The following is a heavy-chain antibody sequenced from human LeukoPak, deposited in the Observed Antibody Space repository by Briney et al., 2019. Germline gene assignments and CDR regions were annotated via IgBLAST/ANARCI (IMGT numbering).Heavy chain of an antibody. D-gene: IGHD3-10*01. CDR2: IYTSGST. V-gene: IGHV4-61*02. Sequence: SQTLSLTCTVSGGSISSGNYYWSWIRRPAGKGLEWIGRIYTSGSTNYNPSLKSRVTISVDTSKNQFSLKLSSVTAADTAVYYCARDLYYYGSGLDYWGQGTLVTVSS. CDR1: GGSISSGNYY. CDR3: ARDLYYYGSGLDY. J-gene: IGHJ4*02.